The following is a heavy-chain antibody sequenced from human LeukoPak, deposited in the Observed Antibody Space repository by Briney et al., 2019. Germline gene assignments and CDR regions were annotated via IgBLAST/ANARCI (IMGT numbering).Heavy chain of an antibody. CDR1: GFTLSSYW. Sequence: GGSLRLSCAASGFTLSSYWMHWVRQAPGKGLEWVAVISYDGRKKYYADSVKGRFTISRDNSKNTLYLQMNSLRAEDTAVYYCAKEADDTDDYFDYWGQGTLVTVSS. D-gene: IGHD5-18*01. CDR3: AKEADDTDDYFDY. J-gene: IGHJ4*02. CDR2: ISYDGRKK. V-gene: IGHV3-30*18.